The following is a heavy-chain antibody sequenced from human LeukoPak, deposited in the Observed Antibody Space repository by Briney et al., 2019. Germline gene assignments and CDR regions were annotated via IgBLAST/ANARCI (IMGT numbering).Heavy chain of an antibody. D-gene: IGHD4-23*01. Sequence: EASVKVSCKASGYTFTSYDINWVRQATGQGLEWMGWMNPNSGNTGYVQKFQGRVTMTRNTSISTAYMEPSSLRSEDTAVYFCARGGVGTDFDYWGQGTLVTVSS. V-gene: IGHV1-8*01. CDR2: MNPNSGNT. CDR3: ARGGVGTDFDY. CDR1: GYTFTSYD. J-gene: IGHJ4*02.